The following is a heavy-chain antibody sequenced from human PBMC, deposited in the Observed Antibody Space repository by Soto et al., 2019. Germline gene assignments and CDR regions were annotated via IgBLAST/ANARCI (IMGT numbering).Heavy chain of an antibody. CDR3: ARESPRPRPGAP. CDR2: ISSSSSYI. Sequence: GGSLRLSCAASGFTFSSYSMNWVRQAPGKGLEWVSSISSSSSYIYYADSVKGRFTISRDNAKNSLYLQMNSLRAEDTAVYYCARESPRPRPGAPWGQGTLVTVSS. D-gene: IGHD3-10*01. CDR1: GFTFSSYS. V-gene: IGHV3-21*01. J-gene: IGHJ5*02.